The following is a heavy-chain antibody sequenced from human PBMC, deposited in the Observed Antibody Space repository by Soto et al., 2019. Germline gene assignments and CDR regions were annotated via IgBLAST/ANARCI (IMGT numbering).Heavy chain of an antibody. CDR3: ARDNYDSSGYYYYYGMDV. V-gene: IGHV1-2*04. Sequence: ASVKVSCKASGYTFTGYYMHWVRQAPGQGLEWMGWINPNSGGTNYAQKFQGWVTMTRDTSISTAYMELSRLRSDDTAVYYCARDNYDSSGYYYYYGMDVWGQGTTVTVSS. D-gene: IGHD3-22*01. CDR1: GYTFTGYY. CDR2: INPNSGGT. J-gene: IGHJ6*02.